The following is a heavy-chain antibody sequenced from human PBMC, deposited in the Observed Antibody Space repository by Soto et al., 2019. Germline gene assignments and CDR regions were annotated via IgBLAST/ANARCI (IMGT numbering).Heavy chain of an antibody. Sequence: QLQLQESGPGLVKPSETLSLTCKASGGYITSSGSAWGWIRQSPGKGLEWIGTIDYSGNIYYIPSLKSRITISVDTSKNQISLKLSSVTASDTAVYYCARHIHNQGFEYYFDSWGQGTLVTVSS. CDR1: GGYITSSGSA. J-gene: IGHJ4*02. CDR2: IDYSGNI. D-gene: IGHD1-1*01. CDR3: ARHIHNQGFEYYFDS. V-gene: IGHV4-39*01.